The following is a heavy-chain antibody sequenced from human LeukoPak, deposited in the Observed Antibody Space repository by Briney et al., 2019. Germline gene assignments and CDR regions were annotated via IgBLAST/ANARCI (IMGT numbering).Heavy chain of an antibody. Sequence: PGGSLRLSCVVSGFTVSSNYMSWVRQAPGKGLEWVSVMYSAGFTYYADSVKGRFTISRDNSKNTLNLQMNSLRAEDTAVYYCATYSSDFGRLDPWGQGTQVTVSS. CDR3: ATYSSDFGRLDP. CDR1: GFTVSSNY. V-gene: IGHV3-53*01. CDR2: MYSAGFT. J-gene: IGHJ5*02. D-gene: IGHD3-22*01.